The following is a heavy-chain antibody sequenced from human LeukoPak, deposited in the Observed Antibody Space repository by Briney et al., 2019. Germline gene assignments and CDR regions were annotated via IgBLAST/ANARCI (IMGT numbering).Heavy chain of an antibody. V-gene: IGHV3-30*04. D-gene: IGHD3-22*01. Sequence: GGSLRLSCAASGFTFSSYAMHWVRQAPGKGLEWVAVISYDGSNKYYADSVKGRFTISRDNSKNTLYPQMNSLRAEDTAVYYCASLWGVVVVITTDYFDYWGQGTLVTVSS. CDR3: ASLWGVVVVITTDYFDY. CDR1: GFTFSSYA. J-gene: IGHJ4*02. CDR2: ISYDGSNK.